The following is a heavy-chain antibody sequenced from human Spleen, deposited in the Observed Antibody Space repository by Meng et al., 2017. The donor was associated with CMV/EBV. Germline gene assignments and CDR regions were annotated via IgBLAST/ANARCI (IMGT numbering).Heavy chain of an antibody. Sequence: FTFRSYSMAWVRQAPGKGLEWVSSISSSSTYIYYADSLKGRITISRDDAKNSLYLQMNTLRAEDTAVYYCARGEVNYYDSSGYKPFDYWGQGTLVTVSS. J-gene: IGHJ4*02. CDR1: FTFRSYS. D-gene: IGHD3-22*01. CDR2: ISSSSTYI. V-gene: IGHV3-21*01. CDR3: ARGEVNYYDSSGYKPFDY.